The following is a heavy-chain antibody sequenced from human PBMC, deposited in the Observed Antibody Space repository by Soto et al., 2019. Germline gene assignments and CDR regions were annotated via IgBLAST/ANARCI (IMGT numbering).Heavy chain of an antibody. CDR2: ISWNSGSI. Sequence: EVQLVESGGGLVQPGRSLRLSCAASGFTLDDYAMHWVRQAPGKGLEWVSGISWNSGSIGYADSVKGRFTISRDNAKNSLYLQMNSLRAEDTALYYCAKGLRIAVAGSRFDPWGQGTLVTVSS. D-gene: IGHD6-19*01. V-gene: IGHV3-9*01. CDR1: GFTLDDYA. CDR3: AKGLRIAVAGSRFDP. J-gene: IGHJ5*02.